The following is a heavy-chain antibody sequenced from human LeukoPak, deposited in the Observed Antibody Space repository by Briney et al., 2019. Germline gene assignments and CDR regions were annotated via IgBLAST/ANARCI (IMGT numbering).Heavy chain of an antibody. CDR1: GGSISSCY. V-gene: IGHV4-4*07. Sequence: SETLSLTCTVSGGSISSCYWSWIRQPAGKGLEWSGRIYTSGSTNYNPSLKSRVTMSVDTSKNQFSLKLSSVTAADTAVYYCAGQWLVRPTTFDYWGQGTLVTVSS. CDR3: AGQWLVRPTTFDY. D-gene: IGHD6-19*01. CDR2: IYTSGST. J-gene: IGHJ4*02.